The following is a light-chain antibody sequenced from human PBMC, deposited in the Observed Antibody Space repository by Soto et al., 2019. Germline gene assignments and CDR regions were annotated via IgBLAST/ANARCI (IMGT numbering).Light chain of an antibody. CDR2: GAS. CDR3: HPDTTFPPIP. CDR1: QSVSSSY. V-gene: IGKV3-20*01. J-gene: IGKJ5*01. Sequence: IGVSQSAGAVSLSPGERATLSCRASQSVSSSYLAWYQQKPGQAPRLLIYGASSRATGIPDRFSGGGSGTDFTLTISSLQPEDFAIRYCHPDTTFPPIPFGQRTR.